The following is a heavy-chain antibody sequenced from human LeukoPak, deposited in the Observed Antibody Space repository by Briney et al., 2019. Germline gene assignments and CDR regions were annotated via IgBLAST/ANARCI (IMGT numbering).Heavy chain of an antibody. V-gene: IGHV4-4*08. CDR3: AREMGYGKSLVN. CDR1: GGSISSYY. Sequence: SETLSLTCTVSGGSISSYYWSWIRQPPGKGLEYIGHIYTCGSTNYNPSLKSRVTISVDTSKNQLSLKLSSVTAADTAMYYCAREMGYGKSLVNWGRGTLVTVSS. D-gene: IGHD4-23*01. CDR2: IYTCGST. J-gene: IGHJ4*02.